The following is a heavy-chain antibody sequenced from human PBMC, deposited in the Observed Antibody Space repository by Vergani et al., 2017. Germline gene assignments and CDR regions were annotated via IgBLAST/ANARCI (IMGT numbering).Heavy chain of an antibody. CDR1: GGSISSSSYY. Sequence: QLQLQESGPGLVKPSETLSLTCTVSGGSISSSSYYWGWIRQPPGKGLEWIGSIYYSGSTYYNPSLKSRVTISVDTSKNQFSLKLSSVTAADTAVYYCAREYILTGLGWFDPWGQGTLVTVSS. D-gene: IGHD3-9*01. CDR3: AREYILTGLGWFDP. CDR2: IYYSGST. V-gene: IGHV4-39*07. J-gene: IGHJ5*02.